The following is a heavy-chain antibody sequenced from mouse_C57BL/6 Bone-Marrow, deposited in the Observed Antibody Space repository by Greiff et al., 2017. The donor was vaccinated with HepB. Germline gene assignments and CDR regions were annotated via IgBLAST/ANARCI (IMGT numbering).Heavy chain of an antibody. CDR3: AKLPYFDY. CDR1: GYTFTSYW. Sequence: QVQLKQPGAELVKPGASVKLSCKASGYTFTSYWMQWVKQRPGQGLEWIGEIDPSDSDTNYNPKFKGKATLTVDTSSSTAYMQLSSLTSEDSAVYYCAKLPYFDYWGQGTTLTVSS. CDR2: IDPSDSDT. D-gene: IGHD2-1*01. V-gene: IGHV1-50*01. J-gene: IGHJ2*01.